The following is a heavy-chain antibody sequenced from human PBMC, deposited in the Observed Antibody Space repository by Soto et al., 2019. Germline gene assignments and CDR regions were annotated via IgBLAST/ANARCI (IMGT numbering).Heavy chain of an antibody. Sequence: GGSLRLSCAGSGITFSSYWMNWVRQAPGKGLGWVANIKQDGSEKNYVDSVKGRFTISRDNAKNSLYLQMNSLTAEDTAVYYCARAAYSSGWRFDYWGQGTLVTVS. V-gene: IGHV3-7*01. J-gene: IGHJ4*02. CDR3: ARAAYSSGWRFDY. CDR2: IKQDGSEK. D-gene: IGHD6-19*01. CDR1: GITFSSYW.